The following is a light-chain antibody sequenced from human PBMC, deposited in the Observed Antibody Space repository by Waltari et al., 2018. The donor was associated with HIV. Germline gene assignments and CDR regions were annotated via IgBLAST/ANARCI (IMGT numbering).Light chain of an antibody. V-gene: IGLV1-44*01. CDR2: SNN. J-gene: IGLJ1*01. Sequence: QSVLTQPPSASGTPGQRVTISCSGSSSNIGSNTVHWYRQLPGTAPKLLTYSNNQRPSGVPDRFSGSTAGTSASLVISGLQSEDEADYYCAAWDDSLKGGAFGTGTKVTVL. CDR3: AAWDDSLKGGA. CDR1: SSNIGSNT.